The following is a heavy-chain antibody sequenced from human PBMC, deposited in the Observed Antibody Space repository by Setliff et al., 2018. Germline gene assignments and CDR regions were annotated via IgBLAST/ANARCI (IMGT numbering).Heavy chain of an antibody. V-gene: IGHV4-38-2*01. Sequence: SETLSLTCGVSGYSISSGYYWGWIRQPPGKGLEWIGSIYRTGTTHYNPSLKSRVTMSLDTSKNHFSLKLSSVTAAHTAVYYCARVDNFWSGPIDYWGQGTLVTVSS. CDR2: IYRTGTT. CDR3: ARVDNFWSGPIDY. J-gene: IGHJ4*02. CDR1: GYSISSGYY. D-gene: IGHD3-3*01.